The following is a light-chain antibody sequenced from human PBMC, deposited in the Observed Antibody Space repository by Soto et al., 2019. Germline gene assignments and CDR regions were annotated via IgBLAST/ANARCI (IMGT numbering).Light chain of an antibody. V-gene: IGKV3-15*01. J-gene: IGKJ1*01. Sequence: ELVMTQSPATLSVSPVGRATLSCRASQSIIDTLAWYQQKPGQAPRLLIHGASTRAPGFPARFSGSGSGTGFNLTISSLQSEDFAVYYCQQYDNWPWKFGQGTKEHIK. CDR2: GAS. CDR3: QQYDNWPWK. CDR1: QSIIDT.